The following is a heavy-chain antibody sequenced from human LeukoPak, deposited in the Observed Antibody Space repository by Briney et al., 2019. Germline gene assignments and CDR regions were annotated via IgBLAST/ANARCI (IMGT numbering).Heavy chain of an antibody. CDR3: AKLHSFGESNVYYFDY. J-gene: IGHJ4*02. D-gene: IGHD3-10*01. CDR1: GFTFSSYA. V-gene: IGHV3-23*01. CDR2: ISGSGGST. Sequence: GGSLRLSCAASGFTFSSYAMSWVRQAPGKGLEWVSAISGSGGSTYYADSVKGRFTISRDNSKNTLYLQMNSLRAEDTAVYYCAKLHSFGESNVYYFDYWGQGTLVTVSS.